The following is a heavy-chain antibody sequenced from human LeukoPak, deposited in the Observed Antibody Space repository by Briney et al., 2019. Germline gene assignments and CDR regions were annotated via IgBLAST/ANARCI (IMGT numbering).Heavy chain of an antibody. J-gene: IGHJ3*02. CDR1: GGSISTYY. V-gene: IGHV4-59*01. D-gene: IGHD5-12*01. CDR2: IYYSGST. CDR3: ARDRIGSGYHGGDAFDI. Sequence: SETLSLTCTVSGGSISTYYWSWIRQPPGKGLEWIGYIYYSGSTNYKPPLKSRVSISVDTSKNQFSLHLTSVTAADTAVYYCARDRIGSGYHGGDAFDIWGQGAMVTVSS.